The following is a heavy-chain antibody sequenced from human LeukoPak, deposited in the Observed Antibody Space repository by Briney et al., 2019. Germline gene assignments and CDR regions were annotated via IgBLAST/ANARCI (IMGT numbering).Heavy chain of an antibody. V-gene: IGHV3-30-3*01. CDR1: GFTFSSYA. J-gene: IGHJ4*02. CDR2: ISYDGSNK. D-gene: IGHD5-12*01. Sequence: GGSLRLSCAASGFTFSSYAMHWVRQAPGKGLEWVAVISYDGSNKYYADSVKGRFTISRDNSKNTLYLQMNSLRAEDTAVYYCAREYSGYDGTYFDYWGQGTLVTVSS. CDR3: AREYSGYDGTYFDY.